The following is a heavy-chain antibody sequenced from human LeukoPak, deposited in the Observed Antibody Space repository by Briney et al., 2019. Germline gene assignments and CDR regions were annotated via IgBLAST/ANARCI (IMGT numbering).Heavy chain of an antibody. CDR1: GGSFRTYY. CDR3: ARHSGRYGRFDY. D-gene: IGHD1-26*01. V-gene: IGHV4-59*01. Sequence: PSETLSLTCTVSGGSFRTYYWSWIRQPPGKGLEWIGYIYYSGSTKYNPSLKSRVTISVDTSKSQFSLKLTSVTAADTAVYYCARHSGRYGRFDYWGQGTLVTVSS. J-gene: IGHJ4*02. CDR2: IYYSGST.